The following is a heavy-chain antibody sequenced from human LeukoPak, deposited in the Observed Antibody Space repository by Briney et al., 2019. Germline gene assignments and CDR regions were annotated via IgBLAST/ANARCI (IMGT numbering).Heavy chain of an antibody. CDR1: GGSISSGGYS. V-gene: IGHV4-31*03. D-gene: IGHD4-17*01. CDR2: IYYSGST. J-gene: IGHJ4*02. Sequence: PSETLSLTCTVSGGSISSGGYSWSWIRQHPGKGLEWIGYIYYSGSTYYNPSLKSRVTISVDTSKNQFSLKLSSVTAADTAVYYCARAPTVTTSDWGQGTLVTVSS. CDR3: ARAPTVTTSD.